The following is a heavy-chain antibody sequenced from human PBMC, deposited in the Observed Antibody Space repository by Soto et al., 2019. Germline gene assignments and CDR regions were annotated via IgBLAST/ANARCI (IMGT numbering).Heavy chain of an antibody. CDR1: GFTFSDYN. Sequence: NPAETLRLSCAVSGFTFSDYNMWWIRRAPGKRLEWVSCISTSSSYTNYDASMKGRVTISRDNAKNQLYLKMNCLTAEDTAVYYSERAARRQLSFSVVDYWGQGTLVTVSS. CDR2: ISTSSSYT. CDR3: ERAARRQLSFSVVDY. J-gene: IGHJ4*02. D-gene: IGHD5-18*01. V-gene: IGHV3-11*05.